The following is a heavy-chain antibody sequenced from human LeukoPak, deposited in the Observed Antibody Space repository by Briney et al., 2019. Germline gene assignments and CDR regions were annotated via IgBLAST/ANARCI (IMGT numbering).Heavy chain of an antibody. CDR2: IRSKAYGGTS. CDR1: GFTFSSYS. Sequence: GGSLRLSCAASGFTFSSYSMNWVRQAPGKGLEWVGYIRSKAYGGTSKYAASVNGRFTISRDDSKSIAYLQMNSLKIEDTAVYHCTRDLSNYYGSGSYYPLLYWGQGALVTVSS. D-gene: IGHD3-10*01. V-gene: IGHV3-49*04. J-gene: IGHJ4*02. CDR3: TRDLSNYYGSGSYYPLLY.